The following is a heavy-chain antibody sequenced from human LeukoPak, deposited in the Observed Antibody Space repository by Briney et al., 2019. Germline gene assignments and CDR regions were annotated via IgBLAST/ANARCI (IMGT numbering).Heavy chain of an antibody. Sequence: SETLSLTCTVSGGSISSYYWSWIRQPPGKGLEWIGYIYYSGSTNYNPSLKSRVTISVDTSENQFSLKLSSVTAADTAVYYCARSDPIVVVPAAKGGWFDPWGQGTLVTVSS. J-gene: IGHJ5*02. CDR3: ARSDPIVVVPAAKGGWFDP. CDR1: GGSISSYY. V-gene: IGHV4-59*01. D-gene: IGHD2-2*01. CDR2: IYYSGST.